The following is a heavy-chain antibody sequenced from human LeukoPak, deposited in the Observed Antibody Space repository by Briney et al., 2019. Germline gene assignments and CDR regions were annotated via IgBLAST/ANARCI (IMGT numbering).Heavy chain of an antibody. Sequence: PGGSLRLSCAASGFTFSSYGMHWVRQAPGKGLEWVAVIWYDGSNKYYADSVKGRFTISRDNSKNTLYLQMNSLRAEDTAVYYCARDYYDSSGYYEHWGQGTLVTASS. CDR2: IWYDGSNK. CDR3: ARDYYDSSGYYEH. CDR1: GFTFSSYG. D-gene: IGHD3-22*01. J-gene: IGHJ1*01. V-gene: IGHV3-33*08.